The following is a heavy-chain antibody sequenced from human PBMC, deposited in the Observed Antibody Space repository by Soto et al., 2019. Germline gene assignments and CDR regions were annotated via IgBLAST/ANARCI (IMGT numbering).Heavy chain of an antibody. V-gene: IGHV3-30*18. Sequence: GGSLRLSCQASGFNFDNYGMHWVRQALGKGLEWVAVITYDGSNKYYADSVKGRFTISRDNSKNTLSLHLNTLKPEDTAVYHCAKDRVGGTFYTPLGFWGQGTLVTVSS. CDR1: GFNFDNYG. CDR3: AKDRVGGTFYTPLGF. D-gene: IGHD1-7*01. CDR2: ITYDGSNK. J-gene: IGHJ4*02.